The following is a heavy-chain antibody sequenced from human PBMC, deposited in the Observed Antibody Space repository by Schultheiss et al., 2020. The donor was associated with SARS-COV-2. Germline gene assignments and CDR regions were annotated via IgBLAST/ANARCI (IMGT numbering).Heavy chain of an antibody. CDR2: TYYRSKWYN. V-gene: IGHV6-1*01. CDR1: GDSVSSNSAA. D-gene: IGHD3-3*01. J-gene: IGHJ6*02. Sequence: SQTLSLTCAISGDSVSSNSAAWNWIRQSPSRGLEWLGRTYYRSKWYNDYAVSVKSRITINPDTSKNQFSLQLNSVTPEDTAVYYCARDQKPGSYYERRYGMDVWGQGTTVTVSS. CDR3: ARDQKPGSYYERRYGMDV.